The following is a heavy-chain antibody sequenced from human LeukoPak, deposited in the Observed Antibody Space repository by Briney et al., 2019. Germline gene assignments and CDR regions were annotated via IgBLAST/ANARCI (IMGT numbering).Heavy chain of an antibody. CDR1: GFTFSSYW. Sequence: GGSLRLSCAASGFTFSSYWMHWVRQVPNQGLMWVSRINSDETISEYVDSVNGRFTISRDNAKNTLYLQMNSLRAEDTAVYFCLYGGYFQHWCQGTLVTVSS. CDR3: LYGGYFQH. CDR2: INSDETIS. D-gene: IGHD3-16*01. V-gene: IGHV3-74*01. J-gene: IGHJ1*01.